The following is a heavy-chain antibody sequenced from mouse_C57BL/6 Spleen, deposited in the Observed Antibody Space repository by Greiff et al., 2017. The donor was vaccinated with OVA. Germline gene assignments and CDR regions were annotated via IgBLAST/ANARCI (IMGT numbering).Heavy chain of an antibody. CDR3: ACYSSSIFYAIDY. Sequence: VQLQQSGAALMKPGASVKLSCKATGYPFTGYWIAWVKQRPGHGLEWIGEILPGSGSTNYNEKFKGKATFTADTSSHTAYMPLSSLTTEDSAIYCCACYSSSIFYAIDYWGQGTTLTVSS. V-gene: IGHV1-9*01. J-gene: IGHJ2*01. D-gene: IGHD1-1*01. CDR2: ILPGSGST. CDR1: GYPFTGYW.